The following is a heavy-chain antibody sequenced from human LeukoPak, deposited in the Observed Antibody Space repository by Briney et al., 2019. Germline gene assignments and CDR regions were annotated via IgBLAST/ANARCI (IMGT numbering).Heavy chain of an antibody. CDR2: INHSGST. CDR1: GGSFSGYY. CDR3: ARSRNYGSGSYYRRDWFDP. V-gene: IGHV4-34*01. J-gene: IGHJ5*02. D-gene: IGHD3-10*01. Sequence: SETLSLTCAVYGGSFSGYYWSWIRQPPGKGLEWIGEINHSGSTNYNPSLKSRVTISVDTSKNQFSLKLSSVTAADTAVYYCARSRNYGSGSYYRRDWFDPWGQGTLVTVSS.